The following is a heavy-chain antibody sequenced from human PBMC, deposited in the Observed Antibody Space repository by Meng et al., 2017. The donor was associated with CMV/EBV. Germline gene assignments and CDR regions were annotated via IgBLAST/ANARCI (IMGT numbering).Heavy chain of an antibody. J-gene: IGHJ5*02. V-gene: IGHV1-69*04. CDR2: ISTSHGIE. D-gene: IGHD2-2*01. CDR3: ARDPKYCSSTSCPVAGWFDP. Sequence: SNTRGWVRQAPGQGLEWMGRISTSHGIEKYAQKFQGRVKITADKYTSTAYMELSSLRSEETAVYYCARDPKYCSSTSCPVAGWFDPWGQGTLVTVSS. CDR1: SNT.